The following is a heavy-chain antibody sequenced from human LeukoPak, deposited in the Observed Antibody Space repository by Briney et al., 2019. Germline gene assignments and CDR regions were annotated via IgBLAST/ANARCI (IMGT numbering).Heavy chain of an antibody. V-gene: IGHV1-8*01. J-gene: IGHJ6*02. CDR2: MNPNNDET. D-gene: IGHD2-8*02. Sequence: ASVKVSCKASGYPFTSYEINWVRQAPGQGLEWLGWMNPNNDETGYEAKFQGRVAMTMNMSINTAYMELSGLRSEDTAVYYCARSDSTYWYYYYSLDVWGQGTTVTVSS. CDR3: ARSDSTYWYYYYSLDV. CDR1: GYPFTSYE.